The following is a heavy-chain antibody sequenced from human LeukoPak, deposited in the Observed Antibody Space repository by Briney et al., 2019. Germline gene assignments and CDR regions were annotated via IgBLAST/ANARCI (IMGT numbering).Heavy chain of an antibody. V-gene: IGHV3-74*01. D-gene: IGHD6-13*01. J-gene: IGHJ4*02. CDR2: ITRDGSTI. Sequence: GGSLRLSCEASGFSFNIYWMHWVRQAPGKGLVWVSHITRDGSTITYADSVKGRFTISRDNSKNTLYLQMNSLRAEDTAVYYCANPIYSSSYEPDYWGQGTLVTVSS. CDR3: ANPIYSSSYEPDY. CDR1: GFSFNIYW.